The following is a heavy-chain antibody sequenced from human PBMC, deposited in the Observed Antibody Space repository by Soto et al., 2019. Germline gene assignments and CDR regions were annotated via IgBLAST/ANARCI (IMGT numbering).Heavy chain of an antibody. CDR2: IWYDGSNK. Sequence: QVQLVESGGGVVQPGRSLRLSCAASGFTFSSYGMHWVRQAPGKGLEWVAVIWYDGSNKYYADSVKGRFTISRDNSKNTLYLQMNSLRAEDTAVYYCARDDCSSTSCSYPQGDWGQGTLVTVSS. V-gene: IGHV3-33*01. J-gene: IGHJ4*02. D-gene: IGHD2-2*01. CDR1: GFTFSSYG. CDR3: ARDDCSSTSCSYPQGD.